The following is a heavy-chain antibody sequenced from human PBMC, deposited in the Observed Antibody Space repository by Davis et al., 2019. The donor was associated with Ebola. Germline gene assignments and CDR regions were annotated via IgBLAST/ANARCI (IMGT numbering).Heavy chain of an antibody. V-gene: IGHV4-30-4*01. CDR2: IYYSGST. CDR1: GGSISSGDYY. CDR3: ARGSRYQLLYTRRSEYFQH. J-gene: IGHJ1*01. Sequence: PSETLSLTCTVSGGSISSGDYYWSWIRQPPGTGLEWIGYIYYSGSTYYNPSLKSRVTISVDTSKNQFSLKLSSVIAADTAVYYCARGSRYQLLYTRRSEYFQHWGQGTLVTVSS. D-gene: IGHD2-2*01.